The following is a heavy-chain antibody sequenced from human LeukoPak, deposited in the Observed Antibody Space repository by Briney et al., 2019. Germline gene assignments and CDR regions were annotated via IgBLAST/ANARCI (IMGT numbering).Heavy chain of an antibody. Sequence: PSETLSLTCTVSGGSISSYYWSWIRHPPEKGLEWIGYIYYSGSTNYNPSLTSRVTISVDTSKNQFSLKLSSVSAADTAVYYCARVVDYYGSGSYYITPGWFDPWGQGTLVTVSS. CDR2: IYYSGST. CDR3: ARVVDYYGSGSYYITPGWFDP. D-gene: IGHD3-10*01. CDR1: GGSISSYY. J-gene: IGHJ5*02. V-gene: IGHV4-59*01.